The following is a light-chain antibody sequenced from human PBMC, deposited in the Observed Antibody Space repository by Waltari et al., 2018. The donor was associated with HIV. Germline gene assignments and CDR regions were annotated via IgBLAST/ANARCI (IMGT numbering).Light chain of an antibody. J-gene: IGKJ1*01. Sequence: ENVLTQSPGTLSLSPGDTTTLSCRATQRVTTNFLAWYQQKPGQAPRLLIYGGSNRATGIPDRFSGSGSGTDFTLTISRLEPEDFAVYYCHQYSSSYQTFGQGTKVEI. V-gene: IGKV3-20*01. CDR2: GGS. CDR3: HQYSSSYQT. CDR1: QRVTTNF.